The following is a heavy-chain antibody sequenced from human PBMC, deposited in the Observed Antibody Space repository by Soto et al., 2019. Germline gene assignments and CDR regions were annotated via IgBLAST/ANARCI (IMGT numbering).Heavy chain of an antibody. J-gene: IGHJ2*01. CDR2: IYPGDSDT. V-gene: IGHV5-51*01. CDR1: GYSFTSYW. D-gene: IGHD2-15*01. CDR3: ARHGPTGDCSGGSCYPNWYFDL. Sequence: PGESLKISCXGSGYSFTSYWIGWVRQMPGKGLEWMGIIYPGDSDTRYSPSFQGQVTISADKSISTAYLQWSSLKASDTAMYYCARHGPTGDCSGGSCYPNWYFDLWGRGTLVTVSS.